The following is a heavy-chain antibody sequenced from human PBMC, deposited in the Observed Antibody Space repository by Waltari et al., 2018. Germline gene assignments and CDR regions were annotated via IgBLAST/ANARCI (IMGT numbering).Heavy chain of an antibody. D-gene: IGHD3-3*01. Sequence: QVQLQQWGAGLLKPSETLSLTCAVYGESSSSYYWSWTRQPPGKGREWIGEINHSGSTNYNPSLKSRVTISLDTSKSQFSLKLSSVTAADTAVYYCTRHGSTTFGVIVISHYYAMDVWGQGTTVTVSS. J-gene: IGHJ6*02. CDR3: TRHGSTTFGVIVISHYYAMDV. V-gene: IGHV4-34*01. CDR2: INHSGST. CDR1: GESSSSYY.